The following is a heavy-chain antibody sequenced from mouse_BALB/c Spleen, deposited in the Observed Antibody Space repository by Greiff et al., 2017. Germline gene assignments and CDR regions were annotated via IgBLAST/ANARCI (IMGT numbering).Heavy chain of an antibody. CDR1: GFNIKDTY. CDR2: IDPANGNT. D-gene: IGHD1-2*01. J-gene: IGHJ4*01. Sequence: VQLQQSGAELVKPGASVKLSCTASGFNIKDTYMHWVKQRPEQGLEWIGRIDPANGNTKYDPKFQGKATITADTSSNTAYLQLSSLTSEDTAVYYCARKDYYGYYAMDYWGQGTSVTVSS. V-gene: IGHV14-3*02. CDR3: ARKDYYGYYAMDY.